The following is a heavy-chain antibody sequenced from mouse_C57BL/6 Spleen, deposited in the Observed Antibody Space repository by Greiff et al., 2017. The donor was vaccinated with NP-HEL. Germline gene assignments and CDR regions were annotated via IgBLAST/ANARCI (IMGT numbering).Heavy chain of an antibody. Sequence: QVQLKQPGAELVMPGASVKLSCKASGYTFTSYWMHWVKQRPGQGLEWIGEIDPSDSYTNYNQKFKGKSTLTVDKSSSTAYMQLSSLTSEDSAVYYCARSLGGDYWGQGTTLTVSS. CDR3: ARSLGGDY. J-gene: IGHJ2*01. CDR2: IDPSDSYT. V-gene: IGHV1-69*01. CDR1: GYTFTSYW. D-gene: IGHD4-1*01.